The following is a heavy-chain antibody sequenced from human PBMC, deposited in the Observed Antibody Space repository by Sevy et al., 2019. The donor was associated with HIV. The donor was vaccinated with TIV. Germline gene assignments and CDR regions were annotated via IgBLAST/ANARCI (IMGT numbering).Heavy chain of an antibody. CDR2: LYYGGST. CDR3: VRHLTNYLYWYFDL. D-gene: IGHD2-8*01. CDR1: GGSISGSTYY. J-gene: IGHJ2*01. V-gene: IGHV4-39*01. Sequence: SETLSLTCSVSGGSISGSTYYWGWIRQSPGKGLEWIGSLYYGGSTYSNPSLKSRVTTSVDASKNQFSLKLNSVTAADMAMYYCVRHLTNYLYWYFDLWGRGAMVTVSS.